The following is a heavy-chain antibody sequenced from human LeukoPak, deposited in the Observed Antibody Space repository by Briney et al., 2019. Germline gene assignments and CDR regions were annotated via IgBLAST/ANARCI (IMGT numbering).Heavy chain of an antibody. CDR1: GISFSSHG. Sequence: GTSLRLSCAASGISFSSHGMHWVRQAPGKGLEWVAVISYDGSDKYYADFVKGRFTISRDNSKSTLYLQMNSLRAEDTAVYYCAKDSSRSGFDWFDYWGQGTLVTVSS. V-gene: IGHV3-30*18. CDR3: AKDSSRSGFDWFDY. J-gene: IGHJ4*02. D-gene: IGHD5-12*01. CDR2: ISYDGSDK.